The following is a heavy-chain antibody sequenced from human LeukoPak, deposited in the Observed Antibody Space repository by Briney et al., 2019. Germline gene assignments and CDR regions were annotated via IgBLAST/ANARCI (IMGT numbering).Heavy chain of an antibody. CDR3: ARCDGYNILDY. D-gene: IGHD2-21*01. Sequence: PSETLSLTCAVYGGSFSGYYWSWIRQPPGKGLEWIGEINHSGSTNYNPSLKSRVTTSVDTSKNQFSLKLSSVTAADTAVYYCARCDGYNILDYWGQGTLVTVSS. J-gene: IGHJ4*02. CDR2: INHSGST. V-gene: IGHV4-34*01. CDR1: GGSFSGYY.